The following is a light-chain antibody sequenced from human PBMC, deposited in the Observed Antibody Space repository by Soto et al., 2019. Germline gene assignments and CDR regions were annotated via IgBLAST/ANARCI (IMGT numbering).Light chain of an antibody. V-gene: IGLV2-14*01. CDR2: DVS. Sequence: QSALTQPASVSGSPGQSITLSCTGTSSDVGGYNYVSWYQQHPGKVPKLVIYDVSDRPSGVSNRFSGSKSGNTASLTISGLQAEDDADYYCSSYTSRNTLVFGGGTKLTVL. J-gene: IGLJ2*01. CDR3: SSYTSRNTLV. CDR1: SSDVGGYNY.